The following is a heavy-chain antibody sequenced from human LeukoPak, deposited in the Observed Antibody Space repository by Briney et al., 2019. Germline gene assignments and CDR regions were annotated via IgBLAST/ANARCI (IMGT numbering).Heavy chain of an antibody. V-gene: IGHV4-61*02. CDR3: ARAGPTYYYDSSSYD. J-gene: IGHJ4*02. Sequence: PSETLSLTCTVSGGSISSSSYYWSWIRQPAGKGLEWIGRIYTSGSTNYNPSLKSRVTMSVDTSKNQFSLKLSSVTAADTAVYYCARAGPTYYYDSSSYDWGQGTLVTVSS. CDR1: GGSISSSSYY. CDR2: IYTSGST. D-gene: IGHD3-22*01.